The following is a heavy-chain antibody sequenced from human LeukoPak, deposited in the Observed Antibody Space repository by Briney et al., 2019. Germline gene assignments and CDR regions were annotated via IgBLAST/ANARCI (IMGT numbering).Heavy chain of an antibody. D-gene: IGHD6-25*01. CDR3: ASSVSGGYDY. CDR2: IYSGGSI. J-gene: IGHJ4*02. CDR1: GFTVSSHY. V-gene: IGHV3-66*01. Sequence: GGSLRLSCVASGFTVSSHYMSWVRQAPGRGLEWVSVIYSGGSIYYADSVKGRFTISRDNSRNTLYLQMNSLRAEDTAVYYCASSVSGGYDYWGQGTLVTVSS.